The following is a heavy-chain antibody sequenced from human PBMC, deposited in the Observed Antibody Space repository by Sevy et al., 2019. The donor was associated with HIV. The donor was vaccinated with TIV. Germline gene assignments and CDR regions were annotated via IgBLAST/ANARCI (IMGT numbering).Heavy chain of an antibody. CDR2: ISYDGSNK. CDR3: ARQPGYSSGFDY. J-gene: IGHJ4*02. CDR1: GFTFSSYA. D-gene: IGHD6-19*01. V-gene: IGHV3-30*04. Sequence: GGSLRLSCAASGFTFSSYAMHWVRQAPGKGLEWVAVISYDGSNKYYADSVKGRFTISRDTSKNTLYLQMNSLRAEDTAVYYCARQPGYSSGFDYWGQGTLVTVSS.